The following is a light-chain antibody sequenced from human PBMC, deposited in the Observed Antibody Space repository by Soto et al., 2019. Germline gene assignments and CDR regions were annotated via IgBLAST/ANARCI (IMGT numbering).Light chain of an antibody. CDR1: QDISNY. CDR2: AAS. CDR3: QKYDSAVLT. Sequence: DIQMTQSPSSLSASVGDRVTITCRASQDISNYLAWYQQRPGKVPKLLIYAASTLQSGVPSRFSGSGSGTDFTLTIGSLQPEDVATYYCQKYDSAVLTFGPGTKVDIK. V-gene: IGKV1-27*01. J-gene: IGKJ3*01.